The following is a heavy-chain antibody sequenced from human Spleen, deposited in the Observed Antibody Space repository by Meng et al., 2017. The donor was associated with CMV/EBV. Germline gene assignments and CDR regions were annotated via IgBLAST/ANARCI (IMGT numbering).Heavy chain of an antibody. CDR3: AKDNYYGSGSHGPHAFDF. V-gene: IGHV3-9*01. CDR1: GFIFDDYA. D-gene: IGHD3-10*01. CDR2: INWDGNSV. J-gene: IGHJ3*01. Sequence: GGSLRLSCAGSGFIFDDYAIHWVRQAPGKGLGWVAGINWDGNSVGYADSVKGRFTISRDNAKNSLYLQMDSLRPEDTALYYCAKDNYYGSGSHGPHAFDFWGQGTVVTVSS.